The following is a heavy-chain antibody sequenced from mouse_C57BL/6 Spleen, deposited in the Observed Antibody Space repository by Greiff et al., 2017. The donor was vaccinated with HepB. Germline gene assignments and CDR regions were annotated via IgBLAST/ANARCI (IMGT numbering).Heavy chain of an antibody. Sequence: QVQLQQPGTELVKPGASVKLSCKASGYTFTSYWMHWVKQKPGQGLEWIGNINPCNGGTNYNEKFKSKATLTVDKSSSTAYMQLSSLTSEDSAVYYCARDGSSHWYFDVWGTGTTVTVSS. V-gene: IGHV1-53*01. CDR2: INPCNGGT. J-gene: IGHJ1*03. CDR3: ARDGSSHWYFDV. D-gene: IGHD1-1*01. CDR1: GYTFTSYW.